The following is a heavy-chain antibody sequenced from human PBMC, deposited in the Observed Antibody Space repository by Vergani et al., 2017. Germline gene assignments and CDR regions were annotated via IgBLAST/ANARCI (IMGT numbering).Heavy chain of an antibody. CDR1: GYTFTGYY. J-gene: IGHJ4*02. Sequence: QVQLVQSGAEVKKPGASVKVFCKASGYTFTGYYMHWVRQAPGQGLEWMGWINPNSGGTYYAQKFQGRVTMTRDTSISTAYMELSRLRSDDTAVYYCARDEGYSGYVKHWGQGSLVTVSS. D-gene: IGHD5-12*01. CDR3: ARDEGYSGYVKH. CDR2: INPNSGGT. V-gene: IGHV1-2*02.